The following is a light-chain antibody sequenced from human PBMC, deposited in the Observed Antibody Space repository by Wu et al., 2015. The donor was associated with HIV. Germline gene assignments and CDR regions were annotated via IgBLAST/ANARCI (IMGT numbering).Light chain of an antibody. CDR2: DAS. CDR3: QHRNDWLT. J-gene: IGKJ4*01. CDR1: QSVGSY. Sequence: EIVLTQSPATLSLSPGERATLSCRASQSVGSYLAWYQHIPGQAPRLLIYDASNRATGIPDRFSATGSETDFTLTISSLEPEDFAVYYCQHRNDWLTFGGGTKVEIK. V-gene: IGKV3-11*01.